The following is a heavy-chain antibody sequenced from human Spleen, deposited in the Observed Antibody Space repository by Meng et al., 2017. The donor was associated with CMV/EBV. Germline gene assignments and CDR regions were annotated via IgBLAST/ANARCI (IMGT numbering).Heavy chain of an antibody. CDR1: GFTFSNYE. CDR3: ARDRGYYYGMDV. Sequence: GESLKISCAASGFTFSNYEMNWVRQAPGKGLEWISYISGTGNIIYYADSVKGRFSVSRDNSKNSLYLQMNSLRAKDTAVYYCARDRGYYYGMDVWGQGTTVTVSS. D-gene: IGHD3-10*01. J-gene: IGHJ6*02. CDR2: ISGTGNII. V-gene: IGHV3-48*03.